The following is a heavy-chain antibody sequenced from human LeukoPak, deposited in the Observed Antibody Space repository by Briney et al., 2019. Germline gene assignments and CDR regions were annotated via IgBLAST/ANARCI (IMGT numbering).Heavy chain of an antibody. J-gene: IGHJ5*02. CDR3: ARDLFRLNHRSQYSGSYWFDP. CDR2: FYDSGNT. D-gene: IGHD1-26*01. Sequence: SETLSLTCTVSGYSISSGYYWGWIRQPPGKGLEWIGSFYDSGNTYYNPSLKSRVTISVDTSKNQFSLKVRSVTAADTAVYYYARDLFRLNHRSQYSGSYWFDPWGQGTLVTVSS. V-gene: IGHV4-38-2*02. CDR1: GYSISSGYY.